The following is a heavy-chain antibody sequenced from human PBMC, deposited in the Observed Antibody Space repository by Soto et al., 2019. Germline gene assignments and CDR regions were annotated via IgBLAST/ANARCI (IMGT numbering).Heavy chain of an antibody. D-gene: IGHD5-12*01. J-gene: IGHJ4*02. CDR3: ARRGYDYGLGVLPATQRYCDH. CDR1: GFSFNNFL. CDR2: LTGSGDKT. Sequence: EVQLLESGGGLVQPGGSLRLSCAASGFSFNNFLMSWVRQAPGKGLQWVAILTGSGDKTDYANSVKGRFTISRDNSKSTLFLEMSSLGDEDTAVYYCARRGYDYGLGVLPATQRYCDHWGQGMLVAVSS. V-gene: IGHV3-23*01.